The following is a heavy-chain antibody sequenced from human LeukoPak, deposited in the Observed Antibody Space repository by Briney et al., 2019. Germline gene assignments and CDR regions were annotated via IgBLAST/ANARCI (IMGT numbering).Heavy chain of an antibody. CDR1: GFTVSSNY. V-gene: IGHV3-53*01. CDR2: IYSGGST. Sequence: GGSLRLSCAASGFTVSSNYMSWVRQAPGKGLEWVSVIYSGGSTYYADSVKGRFTISRDNSKNTLYLQMNSLRAEDTAVYYCARAEYYYGSGSYYTRYNWFDPWGQGTLVTVSS. D-gene: IGHD3-10*01. J-gene: IGHJ5*02. CDR3: ARAEYYYGSGSYYTRYNWFDP.